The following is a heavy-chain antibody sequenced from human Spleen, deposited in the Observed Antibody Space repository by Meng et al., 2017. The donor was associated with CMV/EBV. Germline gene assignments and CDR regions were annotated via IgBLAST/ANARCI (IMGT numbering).Heavy chain of an antibody. CDR1: GFTFDDYA. Sequence: GGSLRLSCAASGFTFDDYAMHWVRQAPGKGLEWVSGISWNSGSIGYADSVKGRFTISRDNAKNSLYLQMNSLRAEDTALYSCAKDINYYDYYGMDVWGQGTTVTVSS. CDR2: ISWNSGSI. J-gene: IGHJ6*02. CDR3: AKDINYYDYYGMDV. V-gene: IGHV3-9*01.